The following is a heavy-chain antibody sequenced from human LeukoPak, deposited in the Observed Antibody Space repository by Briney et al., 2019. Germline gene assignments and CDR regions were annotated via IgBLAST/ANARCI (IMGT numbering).Heavy chain of an antibody. CDR1: GYTFTSYY. CDR3: ARGVVLRYFDWLLSGWFDP. V-gene: IGHV1-46*01. D-gene: IGHD3-9*01. Sequence: ASVKVSCKASGYTFTSYYMHWVRQAPGQGLEWMGIINPSGGSTSYAQKFQGRVTMTRDTSISTAYMELSRLRSDDTAVYYCARGVVLRYFDWLLSGWFDPWGQGTLVTVSS. CDR2: INPSGGST. J-gene: IGHJ5*02.